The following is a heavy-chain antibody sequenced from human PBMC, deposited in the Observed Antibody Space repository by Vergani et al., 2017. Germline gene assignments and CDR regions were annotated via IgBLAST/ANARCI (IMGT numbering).Heavy chain of an antibody. CDR1: GGSFSGYY. CDR3: ARVKVVVISRDAFDI. CDR2: INHSGST. V-gene: IGHV4-34*01. J-gene: IGHJ3*02. Sequence: QVQLQQWGAGLLKPSETLSLTCAVYGGSFSGYYWSWIRQPPGKGLEWIGEINHSGSTNYNPSLMSRVTISVDTSKNQFSLKLSSVTAADTAVYYCARVKVVVISRDAFDIWGQGTMVTVSS. D-gene: IGHD3-22*01.